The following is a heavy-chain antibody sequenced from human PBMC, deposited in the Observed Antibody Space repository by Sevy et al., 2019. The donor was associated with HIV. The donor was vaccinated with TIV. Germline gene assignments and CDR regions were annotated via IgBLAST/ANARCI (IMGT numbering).Heavy chain of an antibody. CDR1: GYTFTSYR. J-gene: IGHJ4*02. D-gene: IGHD2-15*01. V-gene: IGHV1-18*01. Sequence: ASVKVSCEASGYTFTSYRIYWVRQAPGQGLEWMGWISPFNGDTNYAQKFQGRVTMITDTSTGTAYMELRSLRSDDTAVYYCARAYCSGGSCYSLAYWGQGALVIVSS. CDR3: ARAYCSGGSCYSLAY. CDR2: ISPFNGDT.